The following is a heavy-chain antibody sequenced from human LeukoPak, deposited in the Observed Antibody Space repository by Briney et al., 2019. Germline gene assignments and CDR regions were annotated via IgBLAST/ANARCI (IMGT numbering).Heavy chain of an antibody. J-gene: IGHJ5*02. CDR1: GYSISSGYY. CDR2: IYHSGST. Sequence: PSETLSLTCAVSGYSISSGYYWGWIRRPPGKGLEGIGIIYHSGSTYYNPSLKSRVTISVDTSNNQFSLKLSSVTAADTAVYYCARNRYYGSGSYSQSNWFDPWGQGTLVTVSS. D-gene: IGHD3-10*01. CDR3: ARNRYYGSGSYSQSNWFDP. V-gene: IGHV4-38-2*01.